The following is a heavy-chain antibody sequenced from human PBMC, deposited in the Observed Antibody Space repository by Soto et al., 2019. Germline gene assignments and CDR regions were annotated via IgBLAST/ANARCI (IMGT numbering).Heavy chain of an antibody. Sequence: EVQLVQSGGGLVQPGGSLRLSCAASGFTFSSYSMNWVRQAPGKGLEWISYISTTSSSIYYADSVKGRFTISRDNAKNSLFLQMNSLRDEDTAVYYCARKGVAFYYWGQGALVTVSS. D-gene: IGHD3-3*01. J-gene: IGHJ4*02. CDR2: ISTTSSSI. V-gene: IGHV3-48*02. CDR1: GFTFSSYS. CDR3: ARKGVAFYY.